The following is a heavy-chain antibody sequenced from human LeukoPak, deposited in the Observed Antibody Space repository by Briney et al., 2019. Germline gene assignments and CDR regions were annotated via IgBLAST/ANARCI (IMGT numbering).Heavy chain of an antibody. J-gene: IGHJ4*02. Sequence: ASVKVSCEASGGTFSSYAISWVRQAPGQGLEWMGWINPNSGGTNYSQKFQGRVTMTRDTSISTAYMELSRLRSDDTAVYYCARTLDIVVVGDYWGQGTLVTVSS. CDR1: GGTFSSYA. CDR3: ARTLDIVVVGDY. V-gene: IGHV1-2*02. CDR2: INPNSGGT. D-gene: IGHD2-2*03.